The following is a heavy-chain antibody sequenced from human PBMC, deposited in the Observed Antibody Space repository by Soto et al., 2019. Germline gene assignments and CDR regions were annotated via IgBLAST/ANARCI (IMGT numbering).Heavy chain of an antibody. V-gene: IGHV4-34*01. CDR2: INHSGST. D-gene: IGHD3-10*01. CDR3: ARVPYDYYGSGSYYNVYYYGMDV. Sequence: SETLSLTCAVYGGSFSGYYWSWIRQPPGKGLEWIGEINHSGSTNYNPSLKSRVTISVDTSKNQFSLKLSSVTAADTAVYYCARVPYDYYGSGSYYNVYYYGMDVWGQGTTVTVSS. J-gene: IGHJ6*02. CDR1: GGSFSGYY.